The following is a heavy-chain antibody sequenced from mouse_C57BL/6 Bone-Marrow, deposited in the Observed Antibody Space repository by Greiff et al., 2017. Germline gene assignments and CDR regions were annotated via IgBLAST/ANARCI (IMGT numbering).Heavy chain of an antibody. CDR2: ISSGGSYT. D-gene: IGHD1-1*02. Sequence: EVQLQESGGDLVKPGGSLKLSCAASGFTFSSYGMSWVRQTPDKRLEWVATISSGGSYTYYPDSVKGRFTISRDNAKNTLYLQMSSLKSEDTAMYYCARGGSRFAYWGQGTLVTVSA. J-gene: IGHJ3*01. V-gene: IGHV5-6*01. CDR1: GFTFSSYG. CDR3: ARGGSRFAY.